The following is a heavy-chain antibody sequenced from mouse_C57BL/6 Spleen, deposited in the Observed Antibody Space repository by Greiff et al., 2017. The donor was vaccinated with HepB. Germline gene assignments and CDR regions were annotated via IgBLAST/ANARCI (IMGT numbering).Heavy chain of an antibody. D-gene: IGHD1-1*01. V-gene: IGHV1-26*01. J-gene: IGHJ1*03. CDR3: AREEFYYGSSYGYFDV. CDR2: INPNNGGT. Sequence: EVQLQQSGPELVKPGASVKISCKASGYTFTDYYMNWVKQSHGKSLEWIGDINPNNGGTSYNQKFKGKATLTVDKSSSTAYMELRSLTSEDSAVYYCAREEFYYGSSYGYFDVWGTGTTVTVSS. CDR1: GYTFTDYY.